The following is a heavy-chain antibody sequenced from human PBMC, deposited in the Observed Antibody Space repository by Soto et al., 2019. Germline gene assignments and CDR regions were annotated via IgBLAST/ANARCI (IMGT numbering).Heavy chain of an antibody. CDR1: GLTFNNYA. CDR2: IRNSGGFT. V-gene: IGHV3-23*01. Sequence: VQLLESGGGLVQPGGSLRLSCAASGLTFNNYAMNWVRQAPGKGLEWVSAIRNSGGFTDYADSVKGRFTISRDNSKNTLYLHMNSLRAEDTALYFCANDYFETKGPYFFDYWGQGTLVTVSS. J-gene: IGHJ4*02. D-gene: IGHD1-26*01. CDR3: ANDYFETKGPYFFDY.